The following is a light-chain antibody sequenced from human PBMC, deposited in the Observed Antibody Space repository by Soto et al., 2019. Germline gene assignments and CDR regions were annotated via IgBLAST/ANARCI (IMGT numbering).Light chain of an antibody. CDR1: SSDVGGYNY. V-gene: IGLV2-14*01. Sequence: QSALTQPASVSGSPGQSITISCTGTSSDVGGYNYVSWYQQHPGKAPKLMIYDVSNRPSGVSNRFSGSKSGNTASLTISGLQAEYEGDYYCSSYTSSSTPVFGGGTKLTVL. CDR2: DVS. CDR3: SSYTSSSTPV. J-gene: IGLJ2*01.